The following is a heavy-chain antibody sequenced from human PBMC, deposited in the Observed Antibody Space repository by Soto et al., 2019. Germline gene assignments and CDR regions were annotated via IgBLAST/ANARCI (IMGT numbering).Heavy chain of an antibody. CDR3: ARTDPSRAFDI. CDR2: INHSGST. V-gene: IGHV4-34*01. CDR1: GGSFRGYY. Sequence: SETLSLTCAVYGGSFRGYYWSWIRQPPGKGLEWIGEINHSGSTNYNPALKSRVTISVDTSKNQISLKLSSVTGAYTAVYYCARTDPSRAFDIWGQGTMATVSS. J-gene: IGHJ3*02.